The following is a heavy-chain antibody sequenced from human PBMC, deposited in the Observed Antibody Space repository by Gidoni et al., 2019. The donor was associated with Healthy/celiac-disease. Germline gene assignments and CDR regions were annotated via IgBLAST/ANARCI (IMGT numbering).Heavy chain of an antibody. V-gene: IGHV1-2*04. CDR1: GYTFTGYY. CDR2: INPNSGGT. Sequence: QVQLVQSGAEVKKPGASVKVSCKASGYTFTGYYMHWVRQAPGQGLEWMGWINPNSGGTNYAQKFQGWVTMTRDTSISTAYMELSRLRSDDTAVYYCARDGIAVAGTRLDWYFDLWGRGTLVTVSS. CDR3: ARDGIAVAGTRLDWYFDL. J-gene: IGHJ2*01. D-gene: IGHD6-19*01.